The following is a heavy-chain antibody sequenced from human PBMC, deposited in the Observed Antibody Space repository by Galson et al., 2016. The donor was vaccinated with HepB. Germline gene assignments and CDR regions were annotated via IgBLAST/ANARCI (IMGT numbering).Heavy chain of an antibody. CDR3: ARRVGGWYAYFDY. CDR2: IYHSGST. D-gene: IGHD6-19*01. J-gene: IGHJ4*02. CDR1: GGSISSSNW. V-gene: IGHV4-4*02. Sequence: SETLSLTCAVSGGSISSSNWWSWVRQPPGKGLEWIGEIYHSGSTNYNPSLKSRVTISIDKSKNQFSLKLSSVTAADTAVYYCARRVGGWYAYFDYWGQGTLVTVSS.